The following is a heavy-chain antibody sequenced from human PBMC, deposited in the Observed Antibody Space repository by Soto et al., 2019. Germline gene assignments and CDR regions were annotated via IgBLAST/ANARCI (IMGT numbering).Heavy chain of an antibody. D-gene: IGHD3-3*01. J-gene: IGHJ5*02. CDR2: IYYSGST. CDR3: ARGRGDVTIFGVVNNWFDP. V-gene: IGHV4-59*01. CDR1: GGSISSYY. Sequence: QVQLQESGPGLVKPSETLSLTCTVSGGSISSYYWSWIRQPPGKGLEWIGYIYYSGSTNYNPSLMSRVAISLDTAENQFSMKLSSVTAADTAVYYCARGRGDVTIFGVVNNWFDPWGQGTLVTVSS.